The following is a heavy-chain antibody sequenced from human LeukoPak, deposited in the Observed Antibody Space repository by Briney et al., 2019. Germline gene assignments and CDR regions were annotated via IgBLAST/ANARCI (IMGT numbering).Heavy chain of an antibody. J-gene: IGHJ4*02. V-gene: IGHV4-61*02. CDR2: IYTSGST. D-gene: IGHD4-17*01. Sequence: SETLSLTCTVSGGSISSGSYYWSWIRQPAGKGLEWIGRIYTSGSTNYNPSLKSRVTIPADTSKNQFSLKLSSVTAADTAVYYCAREPYGDYSDYWGQGTLVTVSS. CDR3: AREPYGDYSDY. CDR1: GGSISSGSYY.